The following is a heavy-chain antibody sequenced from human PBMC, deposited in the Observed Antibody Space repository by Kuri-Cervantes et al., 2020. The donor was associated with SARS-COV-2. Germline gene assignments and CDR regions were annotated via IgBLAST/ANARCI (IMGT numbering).Heavy chain of an antibody. Sequence: LSLTCAASGFTFSSYAMSWVRQAPGKGLEWVSAISGSGGSTYYADSVKGRLTISRDNSKNTLYLQMNSLRAEDTAVYYCAKMYAIPYYYYYMDVWGKRTTVTVSS. V-gene: IGHV3-23*01. CDR1: GFTFSSYA. J-gene: IGHJ6*03. D-gene: IGHD2-8*01. CDR2: ISGSGGST. CDR3: AKMYAIPYYYYYMDV.